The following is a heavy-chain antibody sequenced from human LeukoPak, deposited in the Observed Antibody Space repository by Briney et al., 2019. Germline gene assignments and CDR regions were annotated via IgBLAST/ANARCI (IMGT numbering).Heavy chain of an antibody. D-gene: IGHD6-6*01. CDR1: GGSISSYY. Sequence: SDTLSLTCTLSGGSISSYYWSWIRQPAGKGLEWIARIYNSGSTNYNPSLKSRVTMSVDTSKNQFSLKLSSVTAADTAVYYCARGTHTPYSSSAGGDYYFDYWGQGTLVTVSS. CDR2: IYNSGST. CDR3: ARGTHTPYSSSAGGDYYFDY. J-gene: IGHJ4*02. V-gene: IGHV4-4*07.